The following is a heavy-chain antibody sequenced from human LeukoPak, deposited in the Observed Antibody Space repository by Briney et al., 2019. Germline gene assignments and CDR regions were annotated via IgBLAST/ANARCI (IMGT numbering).Heavy chain of an antibody. Sequence: ASVKVSCKASGYTFTSYDISWVRQATGQGLEWMGWMNPNSGNTGYAQKFQGRVTITRNTSISTAYMELSSLRYEDTAVYYCARGAGTNRKYSGYGDFDYWGQGTLVTVSS. J-gene: IGHJ4*02. D-gene: IGHD5-12*01. CDR3: ARGAGTNRKYSGYGDFDY. CDR2: MNPNSGNT. CDR1: GYTFTSYD. V-gene: IGHV1-8*03.